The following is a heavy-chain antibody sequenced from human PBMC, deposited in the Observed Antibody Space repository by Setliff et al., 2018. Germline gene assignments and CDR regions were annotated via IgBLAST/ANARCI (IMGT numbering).Heavy chain of an antibody. V-gene: IGHV1-46*02. CDR2: IKPGIDTT. D-gene: IGHD1-26*01. CDR1: GKTDDSYH. J-gene: IGHJ4*02. Sequence: GASVKVSCKTPGKTDDSYHIHWVRQAPGQGLEWMGVIKPGIDTTTYAEKFQGRVTMTRDTSTSTIYMELASLIYDDTAVYYCARAGDAASGRKGVFEYWGQGTAVTVSS. CDR3: ARAGDAASGRKGVFEY.